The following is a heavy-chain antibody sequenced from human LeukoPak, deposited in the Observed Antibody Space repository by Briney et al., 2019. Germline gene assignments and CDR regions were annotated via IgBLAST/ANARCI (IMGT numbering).Heavy chain of an antibody. V-gene: IGHV1-46*01. J-gene: IGHJ4*02. Sequence: GASVKVSCKASGYTFTSYYMHWVRQAPGQGLEWMGIINPSGGSTSYAQKFQGRVTMTRDTSTSTVYMELSSLRSEDTAVYYCARAALNCSSTSCYTGVDYWGQGTLVTVSS. CDR1: GYTFTSYY. CDR2: INPSGGST. D-gene: IGHD2-2*02. CDR3: ARAALNCSSTSCYTGVDY.